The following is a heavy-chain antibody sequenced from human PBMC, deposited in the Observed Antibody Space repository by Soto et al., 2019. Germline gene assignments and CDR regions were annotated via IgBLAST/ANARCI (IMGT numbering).Heavy chain of an antibody. J-gene: IGHJ3*02. CDR3: TGGNDAFDI. CDR1: GFTFSGSA. Sequence: GGSLRLSCAASGFTFSGSAMHWVRQASGKGLEWVGRIRSKANSYATAYAASVKGRFTISRDDSKNTAYLQMNSLKTEDTAVYYCTGGNDAFDIWGQGTMVTVSS. D-gene: IGHD2-15*01. V-gene: IGHV3-73*01. CDR2: IRSKANSYAT.